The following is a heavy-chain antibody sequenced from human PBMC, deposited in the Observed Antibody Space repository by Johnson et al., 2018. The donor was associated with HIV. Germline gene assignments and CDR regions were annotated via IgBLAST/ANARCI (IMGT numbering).Heavy chain of an antibody. J-gene: IGHJ3*02. V-gene: IGHV3-23*04. CDR1: GFTFSSYA. CDR2: ISSSGGST. D-gene: IGHD4-17*01. CDR3: ANYAGLGAFDI. Sequence: MLLVESGGGLVQPGVSLRLSCAASGFTFSSYAMSWVRQAPGKGLEWVSAISSSGGSTYYADSVKGRFTISRDNSKNTLHLQMNSLRAEDTAVYYCANYAGLGAFDIWGQGTMVTVSS.